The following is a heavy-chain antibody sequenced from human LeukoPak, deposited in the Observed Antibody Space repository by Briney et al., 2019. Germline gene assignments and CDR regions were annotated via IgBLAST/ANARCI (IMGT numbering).Heavy chain of an antibody. J-gene: IGHJ4*02. V-gene: IGHV3-7*01. D-gene: IGHD2-15*01. Sequence: PGGSLRLSWAPSGFTFSSYWMSWVRQAPGKGLEWVANIKQDGSEKYYVDSVKGRFTISRDNAKNSLYLQMNSLRAEDTAVYYCARPLGYCSGGSCFPFDYWGQGTLVTVSS. CDR3: ARPLGYCSGGSCFPFDY. CDR1: GFTFSSYW. CDR2: IKQDGSEK.